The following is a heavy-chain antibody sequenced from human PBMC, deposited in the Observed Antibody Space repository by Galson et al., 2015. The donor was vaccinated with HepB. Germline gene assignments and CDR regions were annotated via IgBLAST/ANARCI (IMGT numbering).Heavy chain of an antibody. CDR2: INQDGSLR. CDR1: GVVFSSDW. J-gene: IGHJ4*02. CDR3: AKDSASRIGDY. Sequence: SLRLSCAASGVVFSSDWMTWVRQIPGKGLEWVANINQDGSLRQYVDSVEGRFTVSRDNAKNSLYLEMTSLRVEDTAVYYCAKDSASRIGDYWGQGALVTVSS. D-gene: IGHD2-15*01. V-gene: IGHV3-7*03.